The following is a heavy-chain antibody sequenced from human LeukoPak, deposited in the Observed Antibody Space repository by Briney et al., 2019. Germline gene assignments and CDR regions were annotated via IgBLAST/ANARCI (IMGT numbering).Heavy chain of an antibody. CDR1: GFTFSSYA. Sequence: PGGSLRLSCAASGFTFSSYAMSWVRQAPGKGLEWVSAISGSASNTYYADSVKGRFTIPRDNSRNTLYLQMNSLRAEDTAVYYCANVEWPLDYWGQGTLVTVSS. CDR3: ANVEWPLDY. V-gene: IGHV3-23*01. J-gene: IGHJ4*02. D-gene: IGHD1-26*01. CDR2: ISGSASNT.